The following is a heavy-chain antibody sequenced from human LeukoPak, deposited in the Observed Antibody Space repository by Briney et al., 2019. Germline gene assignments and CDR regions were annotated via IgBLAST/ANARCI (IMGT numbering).Heavy chain of an antibody. D-gene: IGHD3-22*01. CDR2: IYYTGST. CDR1: GGSISSYY. CDR3: ARYYYENSGYPEVEAFDL. J-gene: IGHJ3*01. V-gene: IGHV4-59*01. Sequence: SETLSLTCTVSGGSISSYYWSWIRQPPGKGLEWIGYIYYTGSTNYKPSLKSRVNISVDTSKNQFSLRLSSVTAADTAVYYCARYYYENSGYPEVEAFDLWGPGKMVTVSS.